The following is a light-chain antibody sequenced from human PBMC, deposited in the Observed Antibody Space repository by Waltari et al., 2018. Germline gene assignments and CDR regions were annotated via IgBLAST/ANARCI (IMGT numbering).Light chain of an antibody. V-gene: IGLV2-14*02. CDR3: SSYRSSTTPIPV. CDR1: SSDVGRYDL. Sequence: QSALTQPASVSGSPGQSITISCTGTSSDVGRYDLVSCYQQHPGKAPKLMIYDVTKRPSGVSSRFSASKSGNTASLTISGLQSEDEADYFCSSYRSSTTPIPVFGGGTKLTVL. CDR2: DVT. J-gene: IGLJ2*01.